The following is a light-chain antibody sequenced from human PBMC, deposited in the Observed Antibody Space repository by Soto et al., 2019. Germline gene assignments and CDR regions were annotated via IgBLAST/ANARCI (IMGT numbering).Light chain of an antibody. CDR3: QQYDNPVP. CDR2: DAS. V-gene: IGKV1-33*01. CDR1: QDIRHY. J-gene: IGKJ1*01. Sequence: DIQMTQSPSALSASTGDRVTITCQASQDIRHYLNWYQQKPGKAPKLLIYDASKLQTGVPSRFRGSGSGTTFTFIISSLQPEDFAIYYRQQYDNPVPFGQGTKLAIK.